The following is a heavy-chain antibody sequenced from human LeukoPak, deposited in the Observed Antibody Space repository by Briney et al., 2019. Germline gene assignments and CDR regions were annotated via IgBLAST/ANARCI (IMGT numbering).Heavy chain of an antibody. Sequence: ASVKVSCKASGYTFTSYGISWVRQAPGQGLEWMGWISAYNGNTNYAQKFQGRVTITTDESTSTAYMELSSLRSEDTAVYYCAREADCSSTSCPGWFDPWGQGTLVTVSS. CDR2: ISAYNGNT. D-gene: IGHD2-2*01. CDR3: AREADCSSTSCPGWFDP. J-gene: IGHJ5*02. CDR1: GYTFTSYG. V-gene: IGHV1-18*01.